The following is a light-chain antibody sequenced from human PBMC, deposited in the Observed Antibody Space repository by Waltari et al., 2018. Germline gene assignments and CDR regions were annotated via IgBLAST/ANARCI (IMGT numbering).Light chain of an antibody. J-gene: IGKJ3*01. CDR1: QGISSY. V-gene: IGKV1-9*01. CDR3: QQLNSYPFT. Sequence: DIQLTQSPSFLSASVGDRVTITCRASQGISSYLAWYQQKPGNAPKLLIYAASTLQSGVPSRFSGSESGTEFTLTISSLQPEDFATYYCQQLNSYPFTSGPGTKVDIK. CDR2: AAS.